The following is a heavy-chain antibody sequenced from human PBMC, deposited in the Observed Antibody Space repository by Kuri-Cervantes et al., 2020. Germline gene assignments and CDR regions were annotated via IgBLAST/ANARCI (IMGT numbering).Heavy chain of an antibody. CDR2: TYHSGNT. CDR3: AALVDY. V-gene: IGHV4-34*01. CDR1: GGSFSGYY. Sequence: SETLSLTCAVYGGSFSGYYWSWIRQPPGKGLEWIGYTYHSGNTNYNASLKSRVTMSLDTSKNQFSLSLTSVTAADTAIYYCAALVDYWGQGTLVTVSS. J-gene: IGHJ4*02. D-gene: IGHD1-26*01.